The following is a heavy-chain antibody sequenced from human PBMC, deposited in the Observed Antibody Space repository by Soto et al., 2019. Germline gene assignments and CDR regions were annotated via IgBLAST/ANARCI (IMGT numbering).Heavy chain of an antibody. V-gene: IGHV4-34*01. CDR3: ARVGTMYCTNGVCAYYFDY. CDR2: INHSGST. J-gene: IGHJ4*02. CDR1: GGSFSGYY. D-gene: IGHD2-8*01. Sequence: SETLSLTCAVYGGSFSGYYWSWIRQPPGKGLEWIGEINHSGSTNYNPSLKSRVTISVDTSKNQFSLKLSSVTAADTAVYYCARVGTMYCTNGVCAYYFDYWGQGTLVTVSS.